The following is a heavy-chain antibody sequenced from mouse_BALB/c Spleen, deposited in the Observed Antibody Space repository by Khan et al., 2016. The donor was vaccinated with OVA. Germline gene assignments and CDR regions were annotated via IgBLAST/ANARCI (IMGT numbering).Heavy chain of an antibody. V-gene: IGHV1-77*01. CDR1: GYTFSDYF. CDR2: IFPGSNTT. D-gene: IGHD2-1*01. Sequence: QVQLKQSGPDLVKPGASVMMSCKASGYTFSDYFLSWVKQRTGQGLEWIGEIFPGSNTTYYNEKFRGKATLTADTSTNTVFMYLSSLTFEDSAVYFCARKIVYYGGDYWYFDVWGAGTTVTVSS. CDR3: ARKIVYYGGDYWYFDV. J-gene: IGHJ1*01.